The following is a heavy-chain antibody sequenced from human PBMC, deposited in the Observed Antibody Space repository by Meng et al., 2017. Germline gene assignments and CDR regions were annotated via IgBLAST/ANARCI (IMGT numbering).Heavy chain of an antibody. CDR2: INHSGST. J-gene: IGHJ5*02. CDR3: ARGLILEQQLTWGDWFDP. CDR1: GGSFSGYY. D-gene: IGHD6-13*01. V-gene: IGHV4-34*01. Sequence: QGAPQQWGAGLLKPSETLSLTCAVYGGSFSGYYWSWIRQPPGKGLEWIGEINHSGSTNYNPSLKSRVTISVDTSKNQFSLKLSSVTAADTAVYYCARGLILEQQLTWGDWFDPWGQGTLVTVSS.